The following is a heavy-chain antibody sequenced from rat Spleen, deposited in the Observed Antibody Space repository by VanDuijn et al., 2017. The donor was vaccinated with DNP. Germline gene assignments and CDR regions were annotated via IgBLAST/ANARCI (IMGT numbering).Heavy chain of an antibody. CDR1: GFIFSNHW. V-gene: IGHV5-31*01. D-gene: IGHD5-1*01. CDR3: TNDWELYY. CDR2: IAKTGDNT. Sequence: EVQLVESGGGPVQPGRSLKLSCLASGFIFSNHWMNWIRQTPGKGLEWVASIAKTGDNTYYPDSVKGRFTISRDNAKNTLYLQMNSLRSEDTATYYCTNDWELYYWGQGVMVTVSS. J-gene: IGHJ2*01.